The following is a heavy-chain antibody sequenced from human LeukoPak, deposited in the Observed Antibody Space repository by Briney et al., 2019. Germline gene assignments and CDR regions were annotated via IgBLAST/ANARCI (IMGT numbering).Heavy chain of an antibody. CDR1: GFTFDDYA. Sequence: GGSLRLSYAASGFTFDDYAMHWVRQAPGKGLEWVSGISWNSGSIGYADSVKGRFTISRDNAKNSLYLQMNSLRAGDTALYYCAKSLDGVYYFDYWGQGTLVTVSS. CDR3: AKSLDGVYYFDY. CDR2: ISWNSGSI. J-gene: IGHJ4*02. V-gene: IGHV3-9*01.